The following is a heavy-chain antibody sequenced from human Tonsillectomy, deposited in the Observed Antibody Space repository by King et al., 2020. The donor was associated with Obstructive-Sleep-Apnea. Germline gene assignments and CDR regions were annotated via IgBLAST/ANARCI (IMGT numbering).Heavy chain of an antibody. CDR3: AREGVQLELSYFDY. J-gene: IGHJ4*02. CDR2: IKQDGSEK. Sequence: VQLVESGGGLVQPGGSLRLSCAASGFTFSSYWMSWVRQAPGKGLEGVANIKQDGSEKYYVDSVKGRFTISRDNAKNSLYLQMNSLRAEDTAVYYCAREGVQLELSYFDYWGQGTLVTVSS. CDR1: GFTFSSYW. D-gene: IGHD1-1*01. V-gene: IGHV3-7*03.